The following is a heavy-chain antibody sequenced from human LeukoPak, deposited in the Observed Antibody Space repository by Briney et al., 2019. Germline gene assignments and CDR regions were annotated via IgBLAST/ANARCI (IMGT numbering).Heavy chain of an antibody. CDR1: GFTFSSYW. D-gene: IGHD1-1*01. V-gene: IGHV3-20*04. CDR3: ARDYGRGFDY. CDR2: INWNGGST. Sequence: GGSLRLSCAASGFTFSSYWMHWVRQAPVKGLVWVSRINWNGGSTGYADSVKGRFTISRDNAKNSLYLQMNSLRAEDTALYYCARDYGRGFDYWGQGTLVTVSS. J-gene: IGHJ4*02.